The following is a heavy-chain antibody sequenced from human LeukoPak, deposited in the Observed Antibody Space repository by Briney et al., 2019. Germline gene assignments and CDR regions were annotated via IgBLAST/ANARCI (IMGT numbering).Heavy chain of an antibody. Sequence: ASVKVSCKASGGTFSSYAISWVRQAPGQGLEWMGGIIPIFGTANYAQKFQGRVTITADKSTSTAYMELSSLRSEDTAVYYCARGDSSGYWALDYWGQGTLVTVSS. CDR3: ARGDSSGYWALDY. J-gene: IGHJ4*02. CDR1: GGTFSSYA. V-gene: IGHV1-69*06. D-gene: IGHD3-22*01. CDR2: IIPIFGTA.